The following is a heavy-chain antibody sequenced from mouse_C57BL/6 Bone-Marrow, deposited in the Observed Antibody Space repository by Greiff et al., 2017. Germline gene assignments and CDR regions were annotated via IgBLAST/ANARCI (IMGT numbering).Heavy chain of an antibody. J-gene: IGHJ2*01. CDR3: ARRANWGLYYCDY. CDR2: ISSGGSYT. Sequence: EVQLVESGGDLVKPGGSLKLSCAASGFTFSSYGMSWVRQTPDKRLEWVATISSGGSYTYYPDSVKGRFTISRDNDKNTLYLQMSSLKSEDTAMYYCARRANWGLYYCDYWGKGTTLTVSS. CDR1: GFTFSSYG. V-gene: IGHV5-6*01. D-gene: IGHD4-1*01.